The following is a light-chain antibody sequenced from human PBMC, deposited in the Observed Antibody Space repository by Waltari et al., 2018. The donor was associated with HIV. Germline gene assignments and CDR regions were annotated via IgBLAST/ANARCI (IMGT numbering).Light chain of an antibody. V-gene: IGKV3-20*01. CDR3: QQYGTGAPLT. J-gene: IGKJ4*01. Sequence: EIVLTQSPGTLSLSPGDRATLSCRASQTISRSYLTWYQQKPGQAPRLLILCTSTRASGIPDRFSGSGSGIDFTLTINRLEPEDFAVYYCQQYGTGAPLTFGGGTKVEFK. CDR2: CTS. CDR1: QTISRSY.